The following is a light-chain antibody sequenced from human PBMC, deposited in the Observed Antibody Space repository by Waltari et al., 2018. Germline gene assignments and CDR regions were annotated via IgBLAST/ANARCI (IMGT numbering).Light chain of an antibody. CDR2: EAY. J-gene: IGKJ1*01. V-gene: IGKV2-29*02. CDR1: QGLLLSDGKTY. Sequence: EIVMTQTPLSLSVTPGQPASISCKSSQGLLLSDGKTYLYWYLQKAGQPPQLLSYEAYSRFSGVPDRFSGSGSGTDFTLKISRVEAEDVGVYYCMQGLHLPRTFGQGTKVEMK. CDR3: MQGLHLPRT.